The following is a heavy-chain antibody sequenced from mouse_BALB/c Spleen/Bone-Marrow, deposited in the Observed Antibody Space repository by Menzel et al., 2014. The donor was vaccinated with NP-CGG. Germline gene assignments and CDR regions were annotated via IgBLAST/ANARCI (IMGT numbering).Heavy chain of an antibody. CDR1: GFSLTSYG. CDR2: IWSGGST. J-gene: IGHJ2*01. V-gene: IGHV2-2*01. D-gene: IGHD1-1*01. CDR3: VRNGDYYYFDY. Sequence: QVQLQQSGPGLVQPSQSLSIPCTVSGFSLTSYGVHWVRQSPGKGLEWLGVIWSGGSTDYNAAFISRLSISKDNSKSQVFFKMNSLQADDTAIYYCVRNGDYYYFDYWGQGTTLTVSS.